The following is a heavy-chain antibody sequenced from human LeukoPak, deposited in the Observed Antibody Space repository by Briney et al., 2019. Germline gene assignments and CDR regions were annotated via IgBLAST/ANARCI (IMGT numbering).Heavy chain of an antibody. D-gene: IGHD3-10*01. CDR1: GFTFSRYS. V-gene: IGHV3-48*01. CDR2: ISSSSGSI. CDR3: ARKGLLWFGELSFPYYFDY. Sequence: PGGSLRLSCAASGFTFSRYSMNWVRQAPGKGLEWVSYISSSSGSIHYADSVKGRFTISRDNAKSLVYLQMNSLRADDTAVYYCARKGLLWFGELSFPYYFDYWGQGALVTVSS. J-gene: IGHJ4*02.